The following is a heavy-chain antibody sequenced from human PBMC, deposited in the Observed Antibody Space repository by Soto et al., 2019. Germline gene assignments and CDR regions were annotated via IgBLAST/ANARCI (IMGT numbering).Heavy chain of an antibody. CDR1: GGSISSYY. CDR2: IYYSGST. Sequence: QVQLQESGPGLVKPSKTLSLTCTVSGGSISSYYWSWIRQSLGKGLEWIGYIYYSGSTNYNPSLKSRVTISVDTSKNQFSLKLSSVTAADTAVYYCARVSYDFWSGYYRSNYYYYGMDVWGQGTTVTVSS. V-gene: IGHV4-59*01. D-gene: IGHD3-3*01. CDR3: ARVSYDFWSGYYRSNYYYYGMDV. J-gene: IGHJ6*02.